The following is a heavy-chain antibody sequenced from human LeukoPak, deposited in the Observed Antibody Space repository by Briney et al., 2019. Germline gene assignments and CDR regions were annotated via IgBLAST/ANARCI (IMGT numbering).Heavy chain of an antibody. CDR1: GGTISGYY. CDR2: IYTTGST. Sequence: SETLSLTCTVSGGTISGYYWSWIRQPAGKGLEWIGRIYTTGSTNYNPSLKSRVTMSVDTSKKQFSLKLSSVTAADTAVYYCARGLGDAFDIWGQGTKVTVSS. J-gene: IGHJ3*02. V-gene: IGHV4-4*07. CDR3: ARGLGDAFDI.